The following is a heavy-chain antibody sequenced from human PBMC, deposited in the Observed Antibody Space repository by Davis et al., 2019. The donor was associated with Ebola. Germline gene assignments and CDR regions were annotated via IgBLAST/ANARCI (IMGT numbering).Heavy chain of an antibody. D-gene: IGHD6-19*01. CDR3: ARDDGSGWSREYFYY. J-gene: IGHJ1*01. V-gene: IGHV1-3*04. CDR1: GYTFTNFA. Sequence: ASVKVSCKASGYTFTNFAIHWVRQAPGQRPEWLGWINTAKGSTKFAQKLQARVAMSTDKSANTAYMQLNNLRPEDTALYYCARDDGSGWSREYFYYWGQGTRITVS. CDR2: INTAKGST.